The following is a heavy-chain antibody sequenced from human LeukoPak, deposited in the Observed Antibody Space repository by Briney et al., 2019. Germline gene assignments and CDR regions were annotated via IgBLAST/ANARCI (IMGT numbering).Heavy chain of an antibody. J-gene: IGHJ4*02. CDR3: ARGIAARQPVDY. CDR1: GGSISSYY. D-gene: IGHD6-6*01. Sequence: SETLSLTCTVSGGSISSYYWSWIRQPPGKGLEWIGYIYYSGSTYYNPSLKSRVTISVDTSKNQFSLKLSSVTAADTAVYYCARGIAARQPVDYWGQGTLVTVSS. CDR2: IYYSGST. V-gene: IGHV4-59*08.